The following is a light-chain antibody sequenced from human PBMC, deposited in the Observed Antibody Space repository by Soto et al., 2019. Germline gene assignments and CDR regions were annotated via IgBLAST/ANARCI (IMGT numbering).Light chain of an antibody. CDR1: SSAIGSYKY. J-gene: IGLJ3*02. CDR2: EVG. CDR3: SSYSSGSTLGV. V-gene: IGLV2-14*01. Sequence: QSALTQLASVFGSPGQSVTIACTGTSSAIGSYKYVSWYQHHPGKVPQLLIYEVGNRPSGVSSRFSASKSGNTASLTISGLQAEDEAAYYCSSYSSGSTLGVFGGGTQLTVL.